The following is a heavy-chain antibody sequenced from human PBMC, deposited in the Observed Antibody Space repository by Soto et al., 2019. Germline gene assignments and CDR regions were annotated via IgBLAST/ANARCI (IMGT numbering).Heavy chain of an antibody. Sequence: QVQLQESGPGLVKPSQTLSLTCTVSGGSISSGDYYWSWIRQPPGKGLEWIGYIYYSGSTYYNPSLKGRVTISVDTSKNQFSLKLSSVTAADTAVYYCAREAMIVVVTLGAFDIWGQGTMVTVSS. V-gene: IGHV4-30-4*01. J-gene: IGHJ3*02. CDR2: IYYSGST. CDR1: GGSISSGDYY. CDR3: AREAMIVVVTLGAFDI. D-gene: IGHD3-22*01.